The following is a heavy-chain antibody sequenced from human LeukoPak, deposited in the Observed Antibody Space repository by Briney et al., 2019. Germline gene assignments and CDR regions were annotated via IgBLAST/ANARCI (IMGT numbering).Heavy chain of an antibody. V-gene: IGHV4-30-2*01. D-gene: IGHD5-24*01. CDR2: IYHSGST. CDR3: ARVVRTAGLQGFDP. J-gene: IGHJ5*02. Sequence: PSQTLSLTCAVSGGSISSGGYSWSWIRQPPGTGLEWIGYIYHSGSTYYNPSLKSRVTISVDRSKNQFSLKLSSVTAADTAVYCCARVVRTAGLQGFDPWGQGTLVTVSS. CDR1: GGSISSGGYS.